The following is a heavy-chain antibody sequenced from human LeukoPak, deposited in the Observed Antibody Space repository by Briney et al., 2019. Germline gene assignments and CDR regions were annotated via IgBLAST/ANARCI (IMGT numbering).Heavy chain of an antibody. CDR2: ISWDGGST. Sequence: GRSLRLSCAASGFTFSSYGMHWVRQAPGKGLEWASLISWDGGSTYYADSVKGRFTISRDNSKNSLYLQMNSLRTEDTALYYCAKDPQRYNWNDLPDYWGQGTLVTVSS. CDR3: AKDPQRYNWNDLPDY. J-gene: IGHJ4*02. D-gene: IGHD1-1*01. V-gene: IGHV3-43*01. CDR1: GFTFSSYG.